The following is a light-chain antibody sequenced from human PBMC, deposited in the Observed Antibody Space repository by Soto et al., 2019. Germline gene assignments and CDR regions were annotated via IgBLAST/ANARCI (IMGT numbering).Light chain of an antibody. Sequence: AIQMTQSPSSVSASVGDRVTITCRASKGIRNELGWYQQKPGKAPKLLIYSASSLQSGVPSRFSGSGSGTDFILTISRLQPEDFATYFCLQEFPYPRPFGQGTKV. V-gene: IGKV1-6*01. CDR3: LQEFPYPRP. CDR1: KGIRNE. CDR2: SAS. J-gene: IGKJ1*01.